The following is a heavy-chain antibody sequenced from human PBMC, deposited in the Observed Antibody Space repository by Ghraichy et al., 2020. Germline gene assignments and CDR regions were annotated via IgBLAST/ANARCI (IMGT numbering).Heavy chain of an antibody. Sequence: ASVKVSCKASGYTFTSYGISWVRQAPGQGLEWMGWISAYNGNTNYAQKLQGRVTMTTDTSTSTAYMELRSLRSDDTAVYYCARDRAGGGSGNYYVRWNPWGQGTLVTVSS. CDR3: ARDRAGGGSGNYYVRWNP. V-gene: IGHV1-18*01. J-gene: IGHJ5*02. CDR1: GYTFTSYG. D-gene: IGHD3-10*01. CDR2: ISAYNGNT.